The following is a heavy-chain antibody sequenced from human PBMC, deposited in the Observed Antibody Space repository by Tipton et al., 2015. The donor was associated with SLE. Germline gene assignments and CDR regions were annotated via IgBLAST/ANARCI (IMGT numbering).Heavy chain of an antibody. V-gene: IGHV1-8*02. CDR1: GYTFTSYD. Sequence: QLVQSGAEVKKPGASVKVSCKASGYTFTSYDINWVRQATGQGLEWMGWMNPNSGNTGYAQKFQGRVTMTRNTSISTAYMELSSLRSEDTAVYYCARHGQYYYDSSGYPDYWGQGTLATVSS. CDR3: ARHGQYYYDSSGYPDY. CDR2: MNPNSGNT. D-gene: IGHD3-22*01. J-gene: IGHJ4*02.